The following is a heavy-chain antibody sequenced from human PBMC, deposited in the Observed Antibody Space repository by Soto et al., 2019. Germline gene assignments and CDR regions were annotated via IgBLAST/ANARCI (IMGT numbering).Heavy chain of an antibody. D-gene: IGHD3-16*01. CDR1: GGSISSGGYY. Sequence: QVQLQESGPGLVKPSQTLSLTCTVSGGSISSGGYYWSWIRQHPGKGLEWIGYIYYSGSTYYNPSPKGRVTISVDTSKNPFSPKLSSVAAADTAVYYCARDVARGGNFDYWGQGTLVTVSS. J-gene: IGHJ4*02. CDR2: IYYSGST. V-gene: IGHV4-31*03. CDR3: ARDVARGGNFDY.